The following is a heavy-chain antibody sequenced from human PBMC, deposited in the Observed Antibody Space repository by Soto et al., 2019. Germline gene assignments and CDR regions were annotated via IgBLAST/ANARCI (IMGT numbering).Heavy chain of an antibody. J-gene: IGHJ4*02. CDR2: FSGGGST. CDR1: GFTFSNYA. D-gene: IGHD1-26*01. CDR3: ARALYTGSYHAFDY. Sequence: LRLSCAASGFTFSNYAMTWVRQAPGKGLEWVTGFSGGGSTYYADSVKGRFTISRDNSKNTLYLQMNSLRAEDTAVYYCARALYTGSYHAFDYWGQGTLVTVSS. V-gene: IGHV3-23*01.